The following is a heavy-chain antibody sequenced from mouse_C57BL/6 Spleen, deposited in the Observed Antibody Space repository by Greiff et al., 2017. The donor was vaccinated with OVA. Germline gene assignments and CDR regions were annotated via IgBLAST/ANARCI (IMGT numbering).Heavy chain of an antibody. D-gene: IGHD2-4*01. Sequence: VQLQQSGAELVRPGASVTLSCKASGYTFTDYEMHWVKQTPVHGLEWIGAIDPETGGTAYNQKFKGKAILTADKSSSTAYMELRSLTSEDSTVYYCTTYDDYDADYWGQGTLVTVSA. CDR1: GYTFTDYE. J-gene: IGHJ3*01. V-gene: IGHV1-15*01. CDR2: IDPETGGT. CDR3: TTYDDYDADY.